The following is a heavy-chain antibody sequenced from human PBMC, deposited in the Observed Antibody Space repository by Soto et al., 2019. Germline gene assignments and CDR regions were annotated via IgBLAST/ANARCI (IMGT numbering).Heavy chain of an antibody. CDR3: ARGRATINHYYYYYMDV. Sequence: SETLSLTCAVYGGSFSGYYWSWIRQPPGKGLEWIGEINHSGSTNYNPSLKSRVTISVDTSKNQFSLKLSSVTAADTAVYYCARGRATINHYYYYYMDVWGKGTTVTVSS. CDR1: GGSFSGYY. J-gene: IGHJ6*03. D-gene: IGHD5-12*01. V-gene: IGHV4-34*01. CDR2: INHSGST.